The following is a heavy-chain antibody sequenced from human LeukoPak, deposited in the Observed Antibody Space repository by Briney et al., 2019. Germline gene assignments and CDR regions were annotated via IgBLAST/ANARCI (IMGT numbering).Heavy chain of an antibody. CDR1: GFTFSNYA. D-gene: IGHD3-10*01. V-gene: IGHV3-23*01. CDR2: ISGSGDTT. J-gene: IGHJ1*01. CDR3: AKDRASATYEYFQY. Sequence: PGGSLRLSCVASGFTFSNYAMSWVRQAPGKGVEWVSVISGSGDTTYSADSVKGRFTISRDNSKNTLYYQLDSLTAEDTAVYYCAKDRASATYEYFQYWGQGTQVTVSS.